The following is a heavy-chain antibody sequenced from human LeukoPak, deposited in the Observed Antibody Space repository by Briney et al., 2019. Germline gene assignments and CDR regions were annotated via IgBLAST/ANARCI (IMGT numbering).Heavy chain of an antibody. Sequence: SVKVSCKASGGTFSSYAISWVRQAPGQGLEWMGGIIPISGTANYAQKFQGRVTITADKSTSTAYMELSSLRSEDTAVYYCARAMSIAARLQTIFDYWGQGTLVTVSS. D-gene: IGHD6-6*01. CDR1: GGTFSSYA. CDR2: IIPISGTA. CDR3: ARAMSIAARLQTIFDY. J-gene: IGHJ4*02. V-gene: IGHV1-69*06.